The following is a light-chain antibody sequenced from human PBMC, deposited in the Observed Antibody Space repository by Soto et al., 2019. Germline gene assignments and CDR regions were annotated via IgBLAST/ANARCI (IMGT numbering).Light chain of an antibody. Sequence: DIQMTQSPSTLSASVGDRVTITCRASQSVTTWLAWYQQKPGKAPKVLIYQASSLQSGAPSRFRGSGSGTEFTLTINSLQPDDFATYSCQQYNTYPPYTFGQGTRLEIK. CDR1: QSVTTW. V-gene: IGKV1-5*03. CDR2: QAS. CDR3: QQYNTYPPYT. J-gene: IGKJ2*01.